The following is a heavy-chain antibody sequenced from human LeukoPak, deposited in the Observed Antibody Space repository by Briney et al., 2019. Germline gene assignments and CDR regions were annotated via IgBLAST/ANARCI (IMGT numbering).Heavy chain of an antibody. CDR1: GFTFSTYW. J-gene: IGHJ4*02. D-gene: IGHD4-23*01. Sequence: GGSLRLPCAASGFTFSTYWMHWVRQPPGKGLVWVSRINTDGSSTNYADSVKGRFTISRDNAKNTLYLQLNSLRAEDTAVYYCARDGESTVVTHFDYWGQGTLVTVSS. CDR2: INTDGSST. V-gene: IGHV3-74*01. CDR3: ARDGESTVVTHFDY.